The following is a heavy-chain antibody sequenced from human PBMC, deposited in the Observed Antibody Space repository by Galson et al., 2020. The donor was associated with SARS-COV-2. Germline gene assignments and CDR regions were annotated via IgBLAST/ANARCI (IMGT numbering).Heavy chain of an antibody. Sequence: SETLSLTCTVTGGSISSSNYYWGWVRQPPGEGLEWIGSIYYTESNYYNPSLTSRVTMSVDTSRNQFSLKLSSVTAADTAVYYCARQILTGYYSFYYFDFWGQGTLVTVSS. CDR1: GGSISSSNYY. J-gene: IGHJ4*02. V-gene: IGHV4-39*01. CDR3: ARQILTGYYSFYYFDF. D-gene: IGHD3-9*01. CDR2: IYYTESN.